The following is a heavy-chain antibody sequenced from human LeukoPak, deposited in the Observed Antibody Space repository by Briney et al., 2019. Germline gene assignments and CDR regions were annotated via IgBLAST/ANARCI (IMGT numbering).Heavy chain of an antibody. CDR2: ISSGGSSM. D-gene: IGHD4-17*01. CDR3: ARDMTTVTTSSVSGYYFYGMDV. J-gene: IGHJ6*02. CDR1: GFTFDSYE. Sequence: PGGSLRLSCAASGFTFDSYEMNWVRQAPGKGLEWVSYISSGGSSMFYADSVKGRFTISRDNAKNSLYLQMNSLRAEDTAVYYCARDMTTVTTSSVSGYYFYGMDVWGQGTTVTVAS. V-gene: IGHV3-48*03.